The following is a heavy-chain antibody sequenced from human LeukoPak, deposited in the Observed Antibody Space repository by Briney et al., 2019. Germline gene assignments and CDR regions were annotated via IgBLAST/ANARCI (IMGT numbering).Heavy chain of an antibody. CDR2: IYYSGST. CDR3: ARQLTVSPATYGMDV. V-gene: IGHV4-39*01. D-gene: IGHD1-26*01. Sequence: SETLSLTCTVSGGSISSSSYCWGWIRQPPGKGLEWIGSIYYSGSTYYNPSLKSRVTISVDTSKNQFSLKLSSVTAADTAVYYCARQLTVSPATYGMDVWGQGTTVTVSS. CDR1: GGSISSSSYC. J-gene: IGHJ6*02.